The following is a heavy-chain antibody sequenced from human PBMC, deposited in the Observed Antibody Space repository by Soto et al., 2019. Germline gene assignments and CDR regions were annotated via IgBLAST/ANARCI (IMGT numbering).Heavy chain of an antibody. CDR1: GFSLTTNGVG. J-gene: IGHJ2*01. CDR3: AQSRFAPWYFDV. CDR2: IYWDDDK. Sequence: QITLKESGPTLVKPTQTLTLTCTFSGFSLTTNGVGVGWIRQPPGKALEWLALIYWDDDKRYSPSLKSRVTITKDTSNHQVVLTMTNMDPVDTATYYCAQSRFAPWYFDVWGRGTLVTVSS. V-gene: IGHV2-5*02.